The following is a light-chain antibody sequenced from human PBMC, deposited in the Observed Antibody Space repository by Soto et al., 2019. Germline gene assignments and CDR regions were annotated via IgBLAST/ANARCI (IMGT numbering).Light chain of an antibody. V-gene: IGKV3-20*01. J-gene: IGKJ5*01. CDR1: QSVSSSY. Sequence: EIVLTQSPGTLSLSPGERATLSCRASQSVSSSYLAWYQQKPGQAPRLLIYGASSRATGIPDRFSGSGSGKDFTLIISRLEPEDFAVYYCQQYGSSPQTFGQGTRLEMK. CDR3: QQYGSSPQT. CDR2: GAS.